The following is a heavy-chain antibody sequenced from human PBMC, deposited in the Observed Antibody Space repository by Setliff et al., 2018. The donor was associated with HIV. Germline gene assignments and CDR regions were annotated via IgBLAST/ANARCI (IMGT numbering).Heavy chain of an antibody. Sequence: VASVKVSCKASGYTFTKYAMHWVRQAPGQRLEWMGWINAGNGNTKYSQKFQGRVTITGDTSASTAYMELSSLRSEDTAVYYCARVSGDGYNIYYFDYWGQGTLVTVSS. J-gene: IGHJ4*02. V-gene: IGHV1-3*01. D-gene: IGHD5-12*01. CDR1: GYTFTKYA. CDR2: INAGNGNT. CDR3: ARVSGDGYNIYYFDY.